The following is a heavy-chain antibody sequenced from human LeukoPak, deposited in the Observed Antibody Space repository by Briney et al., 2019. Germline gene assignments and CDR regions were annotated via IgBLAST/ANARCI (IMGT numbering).Heavy chain of an antibody. CDR1: GYTFTSYD. CDR3: AKIVGFRYDYKTRPPKYYYYYMDV. CDR2: MNPNSGNT. Sequence: ASXKVSCKASGYTFTSYDINWVRQATGQGLEWMGWMNPNSGNTGYAQKFQGGVTMTRNTSISTAYMELSSLRSEDTAVYYCAKIVGFRYDYKTRPPKYYYYYMDVWGKGTTVTVSS. V-gene: IGHV1-8*01. J-gene: IGHJ6*03. D-gene: IGHD3-16*01.